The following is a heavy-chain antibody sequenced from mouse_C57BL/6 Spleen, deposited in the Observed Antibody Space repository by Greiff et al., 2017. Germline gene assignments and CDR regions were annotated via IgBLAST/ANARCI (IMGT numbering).Heavy chain of an antibody. Sequence: LQQPGAELVKPGASVKMSCKASGYTFTSYWITWVKQRPGQGLEWIGDIYPGSGSTNYNEKFKSKATLTVDTSSSTAYMQLSSLTSEDSAVYYCAKGEVYGKGVYFDYWGQGTTLTVSS. J-gene: IGHJ2*01. CDR1: GYTFTSYW. D-gene: IGHD2-1*01. CDR2: IYPGSGST. CDR3: AKGEVYGKGVYFDY. V-gene: IGHV1-55*01.